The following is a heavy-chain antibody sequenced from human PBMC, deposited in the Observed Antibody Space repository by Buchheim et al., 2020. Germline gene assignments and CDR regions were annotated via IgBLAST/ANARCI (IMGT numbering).Heavy chain of an antibody. CDR2: INPSGGST. Sequence: QVQLVQSGAEVKKPGASVKVSCKASGYTFTSYYMHWVRQAPGQGLEWMGIINPSGGSTSYAQKSQGRVTMTRDTSKSTVYMELSSLRSEDTAVYYCARSTLAVTYYYDSSGYPRYFQHWGQGTL. V-gene: IGHV1-46*03. J-gene: IGHJ1*01. CDR3: ARSTLAVTYYYDSSGYPRYFQH. CDR1: GYTFTSYY. D-gene: IGHD3-22*01.